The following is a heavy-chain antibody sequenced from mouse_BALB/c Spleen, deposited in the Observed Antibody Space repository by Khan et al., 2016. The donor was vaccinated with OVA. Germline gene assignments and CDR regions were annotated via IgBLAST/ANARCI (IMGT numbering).Heavy chain of an antibody. Sequence: QMQLEESGPGLVASSQSLSITCTVSGFSLTDYGVSWIRQPPGKGLEWLGVIWGGGSTYYNAALKSRLSISKDNSKSQVFLKMNSLQTDDTAMYYCAKHRVWSYTMDYWGQGTSVTVSS. CDR1: GFSLTDYG. J-gene: IGHJ4*01. CDR3: AKHRVWSYTMDY. CDR2: IWGGGST. V-gene: IGHV2-6-5*01. D-gene: IGHD2-10*02.